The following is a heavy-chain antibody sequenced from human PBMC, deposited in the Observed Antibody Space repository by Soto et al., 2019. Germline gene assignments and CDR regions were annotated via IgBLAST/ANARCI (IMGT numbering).Heavy chain of an antibody. J-gene: IGHJ6*02. V-gene: IGHV4-30-4*01. CDR2: IYYSGST. CDR1: GGSISSGDYY. Sequence: PSETLSLTCTVSGGSISSGDYYRSWIRQPPGKGLEWIGYIYYSGSTYYNPSLKSRVTISVDTSKNQFSLKLSSVTAADTAVYYCASGVGYDFWSGFSGMDVWGQGTTVTVSS. CDR3: ASGVGYDFWSGFSGMDV. D-gene: IGHD3-3*01.